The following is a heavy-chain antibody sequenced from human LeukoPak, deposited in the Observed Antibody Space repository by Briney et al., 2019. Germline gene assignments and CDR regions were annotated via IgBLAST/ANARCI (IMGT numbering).Heavy chain of an antibody. CDR3: TKDLRYYYADNHSEMDEHDY. Sequence: GASVKVSCKASGYTFTGYYMHWVRQAPGKGLEWVAVISYDGSNKYYADSVKGRFTISRDNSKNTLSLQMNSLRVEDTALYYCTKDLRYYYADNHSEMDEHDYWGQGTLVTVSS. D-gene: IGHD4-23*01. V-gene: IGHV3-30*04. CDR1: GYTFTGYY. CDR2: ISYDGSNK. J-gene: IGHJ4*02.